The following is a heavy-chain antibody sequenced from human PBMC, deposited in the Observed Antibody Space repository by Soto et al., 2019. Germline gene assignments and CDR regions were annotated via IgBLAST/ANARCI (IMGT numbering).Heavy chain of an antibody. CDR3: ARDPADYGDYVDYYYGMDV. V-gene: IGHV6-1*01. CDR1: GDSVSSNSAA. Sequence: PSQTLSLTCAISGDSVSSNSAAWNWIRQSPSRGLEWLGRTYYRSKWYNDYTVSVKSQITINPDTSKNQFSLQLNSVTPEDTAVYYCARDPADYGDYVDYYYGMDVWGQGTTVTSP. J-gene: IGHJ6*02. CDR2: TYYRSKWYN. D-gene: IGHD4-17*01.